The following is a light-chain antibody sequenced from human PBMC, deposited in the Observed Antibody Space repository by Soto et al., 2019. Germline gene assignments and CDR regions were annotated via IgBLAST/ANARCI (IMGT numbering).Light chain of an antibody. CDR2: GAS. CDR3: QQYGSSPTT. J-gene: IGKJ1*01. Sequence: EVVLTQSPGSLSLSREERATLSWRLSQSVMSNYLSWYQQKPGQAPRLLIYGASSRATGIPDRFSGSGSGTDFTLTISRLEPEDFAVYYCQQYGSSPTTFGQGTKVDIK. CDR1: QSVMSNY. V-gene: IGKV3-20*01.